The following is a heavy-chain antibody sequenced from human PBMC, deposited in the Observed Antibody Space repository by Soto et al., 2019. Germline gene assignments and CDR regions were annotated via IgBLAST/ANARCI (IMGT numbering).Heavy chain of an antibody. V-gene: IGHV4-59*08. Sequence: PSETLSLTCTVSGGSISSYYWSWIRQPPGKGLEWIGYIYYSGSTNYNPSLKSRVTISVDTSKNQFSLKLSSVTAADTAVYYCARLSLIPRYDLWSGYPNVAFDIWGQGTMVTVSS. CDR1: GGSISSYY. CDR3: ARLSLIPRYDLWSGYPNVAFDI. CDR2: IYYSGST. J-gene: IGHJ3*02. D-gene: IGHD3-3*01.